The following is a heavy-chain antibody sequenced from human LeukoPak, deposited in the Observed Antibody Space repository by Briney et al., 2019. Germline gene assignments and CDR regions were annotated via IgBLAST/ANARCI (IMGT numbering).Heavy chain of an antibody. CDR1: GFTFSSYG. CDR3: ARCEWELLHQDYGMDV. J-gene: IGHJ6*02. CDR2: ISYDGSNK. D-gene: IGHD1-26*01. V-gene: IGHV3-30*03. Sequence: PGGSLRLSCAASGFTFSSYGMHWVRQAPGKGLEWVAVISYDGSNKYYADSVKGRFTISRDNSKNTLYLQMNSLRAEDTAVYYCARCEWELLHQDYGMDVWGQGTTVTVSS.